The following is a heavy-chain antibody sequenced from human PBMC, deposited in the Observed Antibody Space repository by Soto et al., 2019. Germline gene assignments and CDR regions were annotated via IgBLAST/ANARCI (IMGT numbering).Heavy chain of an antibody. CDR3: ARIVAWDEGGYFDS. D-gene: IGHD2-15*01. Sequence: KESGPVLVKPTETLTLTCTVSGFSLSNAKMGVSWIRQPPGKALEWLAHIFSNDENSYSTSLENRLTISKDTSKSQVVLTMTNMDPVDTATYYCARIVAWDEGGYFDSWGQGTLVTVSS. CDR2: IFSNDEN. V-gene: IGHV2-26*01. J-gene: IGHJ4*02. CDR1: GFSLSNAKMG.